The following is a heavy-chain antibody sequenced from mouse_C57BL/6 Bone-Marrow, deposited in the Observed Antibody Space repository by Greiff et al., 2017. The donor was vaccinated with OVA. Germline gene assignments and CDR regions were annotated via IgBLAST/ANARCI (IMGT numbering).Heavy chain of an antibody. J-gene: IGHJ1*03. D-gene: IGHD1-1*01. CDR2: IWSGGST. CDR3: AKNNYGFPFRYFDV. CDR1: GFSLTSYG. Sequence: QVQLQQSGPGLVQPSQSLSITCTVSGFSLTSYGVHWVRQPPGKGLEWLGVIWSGGSTDYNAAFISRLSISKDNSKSQVFFKMNRLQADNTAIYYCAKNNYGFPFRYFDVWGTGTTVTVSS. V-gene: IGHV2-4*01.